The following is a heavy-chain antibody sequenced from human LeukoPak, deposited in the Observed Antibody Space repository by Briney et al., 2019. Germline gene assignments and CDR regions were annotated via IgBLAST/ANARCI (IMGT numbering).Heavy chain of an antibody. Sequence: GGSLRLSCAVSGITLSNYGMSWVRQAPGKGLEWVAGISGSGGSPNYADSVKGRFTISRDNPKNTLYLQMNSLRAEDTALYFCAKRGVVIRVILVGFHKEAYYFDSWGQGALVTVSS. CDR1: GITLSNYG. CDR2: ISGSGGSP. V-gene: IGHV3-23*01. CDR3: AKRGVVIRVILVGFHKEAYYFDS. J-gene: IGHJ4*02. D-gene: IGHD3-22*01.